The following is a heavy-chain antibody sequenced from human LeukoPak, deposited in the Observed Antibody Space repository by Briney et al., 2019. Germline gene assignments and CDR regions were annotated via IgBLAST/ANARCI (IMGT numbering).Heavy chain of an antibody. J-gene: IGHJ6*03. CDR1: GGSISSYY. CDR3: AREIVLADFWSGYYTTSYYMDV. Sequence: SETLSLTCTVSGGSISSYYWSWIRQPPGKGLEWIGYIYYSGSTDYNPSLKSRVTISVDTSKNQFSLKLSSVTAADTAVYYCAREIVLADFWSGYYTTSYYMDVWGKGTTVTVSS. D-gene: IGHD3-3*01. CDR2: IYYSGST. V-gene: IGHV4-59*01.